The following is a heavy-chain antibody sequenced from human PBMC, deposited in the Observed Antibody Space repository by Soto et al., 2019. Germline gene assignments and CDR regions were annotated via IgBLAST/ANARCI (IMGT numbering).Heavy chain of an antibody. D-gene: IGHD2-8*01. J-gene: IGHJ3*01. V-gene: IGHV3-23*01. CDR2: ISPNGDST. CDR1: GFTFNNYA. CDR3: AKVRLTAYPRYAPHL. Sequence: EVQLLESGGGLVQPGGSLRLACAASGFTFNNYAMNWVRQAPGRGLEWVSIISPNGDSTYYADSVKGRFTISRDNSQNTVFLKMNSLRAQDTAIYFCAKVRLTAYPRYAPHLWGQGTLVTVSS.